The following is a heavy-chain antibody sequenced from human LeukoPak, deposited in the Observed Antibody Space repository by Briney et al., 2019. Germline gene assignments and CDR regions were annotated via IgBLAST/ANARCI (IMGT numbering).Heavy chain of an antibody. CDR3: ARDLRRRIAAAVPFDY. CDR2: ISVYNGNT. CDR1: GYTFTSYG. J-gene: IGHJ4*02. D-gene: IGHD6-13*01. Sequence: ASVKVSCKASGYTFTSYGISWVRQAPGQGLEWMGWISVYNGNTNYAQKLQGRVTMTTDTSTSTAYMELRSLRSDDTAVYYCARDLRRRIAAAVPFDYWGQGTLVTVSS. V-gene: IGHV1-18*01.